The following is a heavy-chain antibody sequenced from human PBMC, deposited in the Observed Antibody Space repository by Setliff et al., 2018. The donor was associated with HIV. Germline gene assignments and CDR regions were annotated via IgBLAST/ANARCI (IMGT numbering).Heavy chain of an antibody. Sequence: SETLSLTCTVSGGSISSGGYYWSWIRQHPGKGLEWIGYIYYSGSTNYNPSLKGRVTMSVDTSKNQFSLKLSSVTAADTAVYYCAREDLVVMGYWGQGTLVTVSS. J-gene: IGHJ4*02. V-gene: IGHV4-61*08. CDR1: GGSISSGGYY. CDR3: AREDLVVMGY. CDR2: IYYSGST. D-gene: IGHD3-22*01.